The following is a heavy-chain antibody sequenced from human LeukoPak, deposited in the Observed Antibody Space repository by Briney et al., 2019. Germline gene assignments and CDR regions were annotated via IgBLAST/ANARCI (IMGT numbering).Heavy chain of an antibody. Sequence: PSETLSLTCTVSGGSISSGGYYWSWIRQHPGKGLEWIGYIYYSGSTYYNPSLKSRVTISVDTSKNQFSLKLGSVTAADTAVYYCARADIVATITFDYWGQGTLVTVSS. CDR1: GGSISSGGYY. D-gene: IGHD5-12*01. V-gene: IGHV4-31*03. J-gene: IGHJ4*02. CDR3: ARADIVATITFDY. CDR2: IYYSGST.